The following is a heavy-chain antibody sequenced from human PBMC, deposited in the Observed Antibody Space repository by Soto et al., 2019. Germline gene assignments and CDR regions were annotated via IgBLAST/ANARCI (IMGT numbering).Heavy chain of an antibody. CDR1: GFSLTTSGVG. Sequence: QITLMESGPTLVKPTQTLTLTCTFSGFSLTTSGVGVGWIRQPPGKALEWLALIYWDDDKRYSPSLKSRLTXTXGTSKNQVVLTMTNMDPVDTATYYCAHTSAPRLVDVWGRGTTVTVSS. V-gene: IGHV2-5*02. J-gene: IGHJ6*02. CDR2: IYWDDDK. D-gene: IGHD6-25*01. CDR3: AHTSAPRLVDV.